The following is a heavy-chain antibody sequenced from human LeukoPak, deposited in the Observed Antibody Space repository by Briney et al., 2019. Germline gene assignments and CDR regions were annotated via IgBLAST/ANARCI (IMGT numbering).Heavy chain of an antibody. D-gene: IGHD1-14*01. V-gene: IGHV4-38-2*02. CDR2: IYHSRST. J-gene: IGHJ4*02. Sequence: SETLSLTCTVSGYSISSGYYWGWIRQPPGKGLEWIGSIYHSRSTYYNPSLKSRVTISVDTSKNQFSLKLSSVTAADTAVYYCAGSYNRYYAQDYWGQGALVTVSS. CDR1: GYSISSGYY. CDR3: AGSYNRYYAQDY.